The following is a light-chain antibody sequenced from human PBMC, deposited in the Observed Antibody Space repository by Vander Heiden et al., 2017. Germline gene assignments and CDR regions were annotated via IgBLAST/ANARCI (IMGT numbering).Light chain of an antibody. Sequence: DIVMTQSPDSLAVSLGERATINCKSSQSVLYSLNNKNYLAWYQQKPGQPPKLLIYLASTRESGVPDRFSGSGSGTDITLTISSLQAEDVAVYYCQQYYSTPYTFGQGTKLEIK. CDR2: LAS. V-gene: IGKV4-1*01. CDR1: QSVLYSLNNKNY. J-gene: IGKJ2*01. CDR3: QQYYSTPYT.